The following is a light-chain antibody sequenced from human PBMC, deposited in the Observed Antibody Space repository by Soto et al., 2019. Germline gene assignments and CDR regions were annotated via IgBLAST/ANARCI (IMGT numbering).Light chain of an antibody. CDR3: HCYRTS. Sequence: EIVLTQSPGTLSLSPGERATLSCRASQGVSSSYLAWYQQKPGQPPRLLIYGASSRATGIPDRFSGSGSGTDFTLTLTRLEPEDYAEYYCHCYRTSFGGGTKVEIK. CDR2: GAS. CDR1: QGVSSSY. V-gene: IGKV3-20*01. J-gene: IGKJ4*01.